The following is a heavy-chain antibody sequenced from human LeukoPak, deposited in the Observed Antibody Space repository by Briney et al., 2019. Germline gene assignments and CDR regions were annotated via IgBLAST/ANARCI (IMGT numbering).Heavy chain of an antibody. Sequence: GGSLRLSCAASGFTFSSYAMSWVRQAPGKGLEWVSAISGSGGSTCYADSVKGRFTISRDNSKNTLYLQMNSLRAEDTAVYYCAKDWHSSGYFPYYGMDVWGQGTTVTVSS. J-gene: IGHJ6*02. D-gene: IGHD3-22*01. V-gene: IGHV3-23*01. CDR2: ISGSGGST. CDR1: GFTFSSYA. CDR3: AKDWHSSGYFPYYGMDV.